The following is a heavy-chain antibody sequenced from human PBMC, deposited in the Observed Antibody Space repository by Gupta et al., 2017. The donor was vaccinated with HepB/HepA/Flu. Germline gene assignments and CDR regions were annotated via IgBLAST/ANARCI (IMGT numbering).Heavy chain of an antibody. D-gene: IGHD6-13*01. J-gene: IGHJ3*01. CDR3: AHRRISEGRHGRVFWNAFDF. CDR1: GFSLNASGEG. Sequence: QIALKESGPTLVKPTQTLTLTCSFSGFSLNASGEGVAWIRQPPGKALDWLALMHWDANKRYSPSLEGRRSITKDTSKNQVILSMTNVDPVDTGTYICAHRRISEGRHGRVFWNAFDFCGQGTVVTVSS. CDR2: MHWDANK. V-gene: IGHV2-5*02.